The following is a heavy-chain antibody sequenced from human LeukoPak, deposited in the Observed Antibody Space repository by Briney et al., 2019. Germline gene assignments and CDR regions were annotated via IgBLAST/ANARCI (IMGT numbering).Heavy chain of an antibody. CDR3: ARDQEKMATYRDFDY. V-gene: IGHV3-7*01. CDR2: IKKDGSDN. CDR1: GFTFSSYW. D-gene: IGHD5-24*01. J-gene: IGHJ4*02. Sequence: GGSLRLSCAASGFTFSSYWMSWVRQAPGKGLEWVANIKKDGSDNYYVDSVKGRFTISRDKAKNSLYLQMNSLRAEDTAVYYCARDQEKMATYRDFDYWGQGTLVTVSS.